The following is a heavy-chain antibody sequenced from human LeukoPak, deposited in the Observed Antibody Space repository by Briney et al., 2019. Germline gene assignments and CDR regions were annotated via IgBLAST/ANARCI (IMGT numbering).Heavy chain of an antibody. CDR2: INAGNGNT. J-gene: IGHJ4*02. D-gene: IGHD5-12*01. Sequence: ASVTVSFTASGYTFTSYAMHWVRQAPGQRLEWMGWINAGNGNTKYSQKFQGRVTITRDTSASTAYMELSSLRSEDTAVYYCARSGRLYSGYDFDYWGQGTLVTVSS. CDR3: ARSGRLYSGYDFDY. CDR1: GYTFTSYA. V-gene: IGHV1-3*01.